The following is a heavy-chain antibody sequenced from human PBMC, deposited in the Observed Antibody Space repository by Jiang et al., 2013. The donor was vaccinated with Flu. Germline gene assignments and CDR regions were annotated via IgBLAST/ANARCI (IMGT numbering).Heavy chain of an antibody. CDR2: INHSGST. D-gene: IGHD6-13*01. CDR3: ARAAAAAHPGY. J-gene: IGHJ4*02. V-gene: IGHV4-34*01. Sequence: LLKPSETLSLTCAVYGGSFSGYYWSWIRQPPGKGLEWIGEINHSGSTNYNPSLKSRVTISVDTSKNQFSLKLSSVTAADTAVYYCARAAAAAHPGYWGQGTLVT. CDR1: GGSFSGYY.